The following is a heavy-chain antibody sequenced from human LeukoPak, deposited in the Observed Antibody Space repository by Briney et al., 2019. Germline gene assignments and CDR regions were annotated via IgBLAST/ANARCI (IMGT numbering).Heavy chain of an antibody. CDR1: GFTFSSYA. Sequence: GGSLRLSCAASGFTFSSYAMSWVRQAPGKGLEWVSAISGSGGNIYHADSVKGRFTISRDNSKNTLYLQMNSLRAEDTAVYYCAKEGGNLLTGFYPWGQGTLVTVSS. CDR3: AKEGGNLLTGFYP. CDR2: ISGSGGNI. D-gene: IGHD3-9*01. J-gene: IGHJ5*02. V-gene: IGHV3-23*01.